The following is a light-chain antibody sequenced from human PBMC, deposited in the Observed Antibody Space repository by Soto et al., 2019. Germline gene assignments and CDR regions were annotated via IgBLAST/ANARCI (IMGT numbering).Light chain of an antibody. CDR1: QTVSTDY. Sequence: ENVLTQSPGTLSLSPGERATLSCRASQTVSTDYLAWYQQKRGQAPRLLIYATSTRATGIPDRFSGSGSGTDFILTISRLEPEDFAVYYCQQYGRLPLAFGQGKRLEIK. J-gene: IGKJ5*01. CDR2: ATS. CDR3: QQYGRLPLA. V-gene: IGKV3-20*01.